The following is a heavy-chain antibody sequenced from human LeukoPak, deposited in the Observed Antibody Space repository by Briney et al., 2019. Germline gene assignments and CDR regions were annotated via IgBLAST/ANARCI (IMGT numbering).Heavy chain of an antibody. V-gene: IGHV3-66*01. CDR3: AGGARRQQPFDY. D-gene: IGHD6-13*01. CDR2: IYSGGST. CDR1: EFTLSTNY. Sequence: GGSLRLSCAASEFTLSTNYMNWVRQAPRNELESVTVIYSGGSTYYADSVKGRFTISRDNSKNNLCLQMNSLRAEDKAVYYCAGGARRQQPFDYWGQGTLVTVSS. J-gene: IGHJ4*02.